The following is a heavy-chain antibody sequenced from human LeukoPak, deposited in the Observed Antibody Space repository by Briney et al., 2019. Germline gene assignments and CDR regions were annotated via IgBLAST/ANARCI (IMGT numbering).Heavy chain of an antibody. J-gene: IGHJ4*02. Sequence: ASVKVSCKASGGTFSSDAISWVRQAPGQGLEWMGRIIPIFGTANYAQKFQGRVTITADKSTSTAYMELSSLRSEDTAVYYCARDRNGEHDYWGQGTLVTVSS. CDR1: GGTFSSDA. V-gene: IGHV1-69*06. D-gene: IGHD4-17*01. CDR3: ARDRNGEHDY. CDR2: IIPIFGTA.